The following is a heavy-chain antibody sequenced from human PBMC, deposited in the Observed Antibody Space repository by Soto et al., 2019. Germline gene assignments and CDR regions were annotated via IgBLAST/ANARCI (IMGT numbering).Heavy chain of an antibody. D-gene: IGHD6-19*01. Sequence: PSETLSLTCAVYGGSFSGYYWSWIRQPPGKGLEWIGEINHSGSTNYNPSLMSRVTISVDTSKNHFSLKLSSVTAADAAVYYCARGPTASSGSKGDAFGIWGQGTMVTVSS. V-gene: IGHV4-34*01. CDR3: ARGPTASSGSKGDAFGI. J-gene: IGHJ3*02. CDR2: INHSGST. CDR1: GGSFSGYY.